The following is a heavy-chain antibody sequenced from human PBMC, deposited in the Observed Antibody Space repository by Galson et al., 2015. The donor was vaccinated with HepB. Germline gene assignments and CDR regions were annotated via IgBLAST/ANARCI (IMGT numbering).Heavy chain of an antibody. D-gene: IGHD2-15*01. V-gene: IGHV3-23*01. CDR1: TFIFTTYS. CDR2: IRGSGGST. Sequence: SLRLSCAASTFIFTTYSMNWVRQAPGKGLEWVSAIRGSGGSTYYADSVKGRFTISRDNSKNTLYLQMNRLRPEDMAVFYCAKHDGSSDYFDYWGQGTLVTVSS. CDR3: AKHDGSSDYFDY. J-gene: IGHJ4*02.